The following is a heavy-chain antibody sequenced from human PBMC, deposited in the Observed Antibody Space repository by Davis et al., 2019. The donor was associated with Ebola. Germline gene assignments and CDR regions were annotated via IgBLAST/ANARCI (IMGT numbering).Heavy chain of an antibody. CDR2: INAGNGNT. CDR1: GYTFTSYD. D-gene: IGHD7-27*01. J-gene: IGHJ4*02. Sequence: ASVKVSCKASGYTFTSYDINWVRQATGQRLEWMGWINAGNGNTKYSQKFQGRVTITRDTSASTAYMELSSLRSEDTAVYYCARDHHGLGLWSYFDYWGQGTLVTVSS. CDR3: ARDHHGLGLWSYFDY. V-gene: IGHV1-3*01.